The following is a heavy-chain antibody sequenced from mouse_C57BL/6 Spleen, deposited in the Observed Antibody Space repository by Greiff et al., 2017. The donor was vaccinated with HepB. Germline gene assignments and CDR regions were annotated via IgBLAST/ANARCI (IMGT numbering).Heavy chain of an antibody. CDR2: ISSGGSYT. D-gene: IGHD2-3*01. CDR1: GFTFSSYG. J-gene: IGHJ3*01. CDR3: ARHDGYYVEFAY. V-gene: IGHV5-6*01. Sequence: EVQGVESGGDLVKPGGSLKLSCAASGFTFSSYGMSWVRQTPDKRLEWVATISSGGSYTYYPDSVKGRFTISRDNAKNTLYLQMSSLKSEDTAMYYCARHDGYYVEFAYWGQGTLVTVSA.